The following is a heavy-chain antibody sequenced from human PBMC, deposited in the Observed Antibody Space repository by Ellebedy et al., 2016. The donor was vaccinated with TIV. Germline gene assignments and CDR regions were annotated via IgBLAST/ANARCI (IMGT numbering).Heavy chain of an antibody. CDR2: IKEDGSET. D-gene: IGHD6-19*01. Sequence: GESLKISXAASGFTFSTFWMSWVRQAPGKGLEWVAKIKEDGSETYHVDSVKGRFTISRDNAKNSLYLQMNSLRAEDTALYYCAKDIGGIAVAGPVGYYYYGMDVWGQGTTVTVSS. CDR1: GFTFSTFW. J-gene: IGHJ6*02. CDR3: AKDIGGIAVAGPVGYYYYGMDV. V-gene: IGHV3-7*03.